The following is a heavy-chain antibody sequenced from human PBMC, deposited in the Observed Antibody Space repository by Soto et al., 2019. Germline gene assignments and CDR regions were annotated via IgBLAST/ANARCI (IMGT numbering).Heavy chain of an antibody. J-gene: IGHJ4*02. Sequence: QVQLVQSGAEVKKPGASVKVSCKASGYTFTSYDINWVRQATGQGLELMGWMNPNSGNTGYAQKFQGRVTLTRNTSISTAYMELSSLRSEDTAVYYCARADYYDRSGYLLPCGYWGQGTLVTVSS. D-gene: IGHD3-22*01. CDR2: MNPNSGNT. V-gene: IGHV1-8*01. CDR3: ARADYYDRSGYLLPCGY. CDR1: GYTFTSYD.